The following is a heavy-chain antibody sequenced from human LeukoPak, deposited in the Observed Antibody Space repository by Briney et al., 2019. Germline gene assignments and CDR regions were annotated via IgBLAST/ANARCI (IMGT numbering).Heavy chain of an antibody. D-gene: IGHD3-16*01. CDR1: GFTFSAYW. J-gene: IGHJ4*02. CDR2: IKGDGSET. V-gene: IGHV3-7*01. CDR3: ATSGGY. Sequence: GGSLRLSCAASGFTFSAYWMKWVRQAPGKGLVWVATIKGDGSETHYETSVKGRFTISRDNAKRLLYLQMTSLSVEDTAMYYCATSGGYWGQGTLVTVSS.